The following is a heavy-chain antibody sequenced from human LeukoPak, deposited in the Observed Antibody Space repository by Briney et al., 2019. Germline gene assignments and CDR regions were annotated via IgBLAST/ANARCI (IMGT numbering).Heavy chain of an antibody. V-gene: IGHV1-2*02. Sequence: ASVKVSCKASGYTFTGYYMHWVRQAPGQGLEWMGWINPNSGGTNYAQKFQERVTITRDMSTSTAYMELSSLRSEDTAVYYCAATLRGYSGYKTLDYWGQGTLVTVSS. J-gene: IGHJ4*02. CDR3: AATLRGYSGYKTLDY. CDR1: GYTFTGYY. CDR2: INPNSGGT. D-gene: IGHD5-12*01.